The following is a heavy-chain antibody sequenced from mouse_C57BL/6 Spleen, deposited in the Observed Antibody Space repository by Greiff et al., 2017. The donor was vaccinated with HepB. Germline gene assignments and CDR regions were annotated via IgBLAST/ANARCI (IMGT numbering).Heavy chain of an antibody. D-gene: IGHD3-2*02. CDR1: GYAFSSSW. Sequence: QVQLQQSGPELVKPGASVKISCKASGYAFSSSWMNWVKQRPGKGLEWIGRLYPGDGDTNYNGKFKGKATLTADKSSSTAYMQLSSLTSEDSAVYFCARDSSGYVAWFAYWGQGTLVTVSA. J-gene: IGHJ3*01. CDR2: LYPGDGDT. CDR3: ARDSSGYVAWFAY. V-gene: IGHV1-82*01.